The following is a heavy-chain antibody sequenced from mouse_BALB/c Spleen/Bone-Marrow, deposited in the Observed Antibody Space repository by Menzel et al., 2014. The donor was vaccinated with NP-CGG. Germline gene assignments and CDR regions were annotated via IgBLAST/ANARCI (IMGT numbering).Heavy chain of an antibody. CDR3: ARGGGMDY. Sequence: LVESGPELVKPGASVKMSCKASGYTFTSYYIHRVKQRPGQGLEWIGWIYPGDGSTKYNEKFKGKTALTADKSSSTAYMLLNSLTSEGSAIYFCARGGGMDYWGHGTSVTVSS. CDR2: IYPGDGST. J-gene: IGHJ4*01. V-gene: IGHV1S56*01. CDR1: GYTFTSYY.